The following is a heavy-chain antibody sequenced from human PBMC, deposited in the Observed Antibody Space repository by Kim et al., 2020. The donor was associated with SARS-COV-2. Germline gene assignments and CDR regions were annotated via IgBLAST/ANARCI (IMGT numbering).Heavy chain of an antibody. CDR2: IWYDGSNK. J-gene: IGHJ6*03. CDR3: ARDRYWSSTSCFIARYMDV. D-gene: IGHD2-2*01. V-gene: IGHV3-33*01. CDR1: GFTFSIYG. Sequence: GGSLRLSCAASGFTFSIYGMHWVRQAPGKGLEWVAVIWYDGSNKYYADSVKGRFTISRDNSKNTLYLQMNSLRAEDTAVYYCARDRYWSSTSCFIARYMDVWGKGTTVPVSS.